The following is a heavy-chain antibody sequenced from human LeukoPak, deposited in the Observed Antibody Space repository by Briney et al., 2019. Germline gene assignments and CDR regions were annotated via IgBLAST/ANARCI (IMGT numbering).Heavy chain of an antibody. CDR3: ARQSPQKGTPFDY. D-gene: IGHD3-10*01. CDR2: IYYDGRI. J-gene: IGHJ4*02. Sequence: QASETLSLTCTVSGGSISGYYWSWIRQPPGEGLEWVGYIYYDGRIKYNPSLKSRVAISLDTSRNQFSLKLTSVTDADTALYYCARQSPQKGTPFDYWGQGTLVTVSS. V-gene: IGHV4-59*01. CDR1: GGSISGYY.